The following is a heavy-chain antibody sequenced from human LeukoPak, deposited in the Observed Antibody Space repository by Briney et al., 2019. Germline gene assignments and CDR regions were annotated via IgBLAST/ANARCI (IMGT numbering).Heavy chain of an antibody. J-gene: IGHJ3*02. CDR1: GYTFTAYY. D-gene: IGHD3-22*01. V-gene: IGHV1-8*02. CDR2: MNPNSGNT. Sequence: GASVKVSCKASGYTFTAYYIHWVRQAPEQGLEWMGWMNPNSGNTGYAQKFQGRVTMTRNTSISTAYMELSSLRSEDTAVYYCARSKNYYDSSGYYVTDAFDIWGQGTMVTVSS. CDR3: ARSKNYYDSSGYYVTDAFDI.